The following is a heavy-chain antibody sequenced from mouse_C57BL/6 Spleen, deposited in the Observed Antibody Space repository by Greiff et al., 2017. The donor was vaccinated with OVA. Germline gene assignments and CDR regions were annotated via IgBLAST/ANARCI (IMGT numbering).Heavy chain of an antibody. V-gene: IGHV1-69*01. Sequence: QVQLQQPGAELVMPGASVKLSCKASGYTFTSYWMHWVKQRPGQGLEWIGEIDPSDSYTNYNQKFKGKSTLTVDKSSSTAYMQLSSLTAEDSAVYYCAREDYWGQGTTLTVSS. CDR3: AREDY. CDR1: GYTFTSYW. J-gene: IGHJ2*01. CDR2: IDPSDSYT.